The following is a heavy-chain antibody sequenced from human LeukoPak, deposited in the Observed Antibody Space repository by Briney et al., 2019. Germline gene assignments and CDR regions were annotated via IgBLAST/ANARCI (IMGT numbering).Heavy chain of an antibody. J-gene: IGHJ6*02. CDR2: ISGSRGST. CDR3: ARRLGGVVVPAAPNYYYYGMDV. Sequence: GGSLRLSCAASGFTFSSYAMSWVRQAPGKGLEWVSAISGSRGSTYYADSVKGRFTISRDNSKNTLYLQMNSLRAEDTAVYYCARRLGGVVVPAAPNYYYYGMDVWGQGTTVTVSS. D-gene: IGHD2-2*01. V-gene: IGHV3-23*01. CDR1: GFTFSSYA.